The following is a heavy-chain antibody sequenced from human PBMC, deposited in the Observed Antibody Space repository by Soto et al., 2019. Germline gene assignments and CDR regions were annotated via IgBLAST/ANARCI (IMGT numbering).Heavy chain of an antibody. V-gene: IGHV1-2*02. J-gene: IGHJ4*02. Sequence: ASVKVSFKASGYTFTGYYIHWVRQAPGQGPEWMGEISPNSGGTKYAQRFQGRVTMTRDTSITTVYMELSNLSPDDTAVYYCGKGRSGDVGVFYWGQGTLVTVSS. CDR3: GKGRSGDVGVFY. CDR2: ISPNSGGT. D-gene: IGHD1-26*01. CDR1: GYTFTGYY.